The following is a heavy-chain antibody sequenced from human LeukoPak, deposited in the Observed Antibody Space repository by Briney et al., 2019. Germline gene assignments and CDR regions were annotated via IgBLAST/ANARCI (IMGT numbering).Heavy chain of an antibody. V-gene: IGHV3-11*04. CDR2: ISTSGRTI. CDR1: GFTFSDYY. J-gene: IGHJ5*02. D-gene: IGHD3-10*01. Sequence: GGSLRLSCAASGFTFSDYYMSWIRQAPGKGLEWVSDISTSGRTIYYADSVKGRFTISRDNFKNTLYLQMNSLRAEDTAVYYCARGLRHYYGSGSYYNSGWFDPWGQGTLVTVSS. CDR3: ARGLRHYYGSGSYYNSGWFDP.